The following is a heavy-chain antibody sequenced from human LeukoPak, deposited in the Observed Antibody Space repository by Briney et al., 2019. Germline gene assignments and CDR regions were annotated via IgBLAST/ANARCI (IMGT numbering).Heavy chain of an antibody. Sequence: ASVKVSCTVSGYTFTSYDIHWVRQAPGQGLEWMGWMNPNSGNTGYAQKFQGRVTMTRNTSISSAYMELSSLRSEDTAVYYCARAPFPPGDNYWGQGTLVTVSS. D-gene: IGHD2/OR15-2a*01. CDR3: ARAPFPPGDNY. V-gene: IGHV1-8*01. CDR1: GYTFTSYD. J-gene: IGHJ4*02. CDR2: MNPNSGNT.